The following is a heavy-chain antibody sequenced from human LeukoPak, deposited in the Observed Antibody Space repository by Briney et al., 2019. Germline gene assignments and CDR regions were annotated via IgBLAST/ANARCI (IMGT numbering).Heavy chain of an antibody. CDR1: GGSISSYY. CDR2: IYYSGST. Sequence: PSETLSLTCTVSGGSISSYYWSWIRQPPGKGLEWIGYIYYSGSTNYNPSLKSRVTISVDTSKNQFSLKLSSVTAADTAVYCCARVADILTGYYLDYWSQGTLVTVSS. D-gene: IGHD3-9*01. V-gene: IGHV4-59*01. CDR3: ARVADILTGYYLDY. J-gene: IGHJ4*02.